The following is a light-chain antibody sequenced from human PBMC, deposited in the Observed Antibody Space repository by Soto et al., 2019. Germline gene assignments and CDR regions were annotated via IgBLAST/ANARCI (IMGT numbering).Light chain of an antibody. CDR1: QSVRSN. J-gene: IGKJ1*01. V-gene: IGKV3-15*01. Sequence: EIVMTQSPATLSVSPGERVTLSCRASQSVRSNLAWYQQKPGQAPRLLIYGASTRATAIPGRFSGSGSGTEFTLTISSLQSEDCAVYYCQQYNNWLGTFGQGTKVEIK. CDR3: QQYNNWLGT. CDR2: GAS.